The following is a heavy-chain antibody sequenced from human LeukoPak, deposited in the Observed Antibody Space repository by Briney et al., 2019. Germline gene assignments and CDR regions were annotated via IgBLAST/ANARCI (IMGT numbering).Heavy chain of an antibody. Sequence: GGSLRLSCTGSGFTFSSYSMNWVRQAPGKGLEWVSYMSSIGTIYYADSVKGRFTISRDNAKNSLSLQMNSLRAEDTAVYYCARVAENAWGQGTLVTVSS. CDR3: ARVAENA. CDR1: GFTFSSYS. D-gene: IGHD6-13*01. J-gene: IGHJ5*02. V-gene: IGHV3-48*01. CDR2: MSSIGTI.